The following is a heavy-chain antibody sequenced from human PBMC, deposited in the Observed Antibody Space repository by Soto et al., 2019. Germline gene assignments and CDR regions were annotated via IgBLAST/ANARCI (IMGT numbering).Heavy chain of an antibody. CDR1: GFTFSSYG. CDR2: ISYDGSNK. J-gene: IGHJ4*02. D-gene: IGHD3-22*01. Sequence: LRLSCAASGFTFSSYGIHWVRQAPGKGLEWVAAISYDGSNKHYADSVKGRFTISRDKSKNTVYLQMNSLRVEDTAIYYCAKLRSVGTDYYYESGFFDYWGLGTLVTVSS. V-gene: IGHV3-30*18. CDR3: AKLRSVGTDYYYESGFFDY.